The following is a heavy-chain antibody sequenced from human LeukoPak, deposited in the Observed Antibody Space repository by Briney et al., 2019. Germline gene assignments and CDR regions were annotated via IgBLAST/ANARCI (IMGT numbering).Heavy chain of an antibody. CDR1: GYTFTSYY. Sequence: GASVKVSCKASGYTFTSYYMHWVRQAPGKGPMWVSRICPDGTVTNYADSVKARFIISRDNARNTVYLQMNSLRVEDTAVYYCVRDFRSADYWGQGTLVTVSS. CDR2: ICPDGTVT. CDR3: VRDFRSADY. V-gene: IGHV3-74*01. J-gene: IGHJ4*02.